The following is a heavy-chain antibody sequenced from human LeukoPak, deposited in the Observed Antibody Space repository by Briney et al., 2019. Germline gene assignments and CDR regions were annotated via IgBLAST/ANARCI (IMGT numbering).Heavy chain of an antibody. CDR3: ARDNGNHGMDV. D-gene: IGHD2-8*01. CDR2: IIPIFGTA. CDR1: GYTFTSYD. J-gene: IGHJ6*02. V-gene: IGHV1-69*13. Sequence: ASVKVSCKASGYTFTSYDINWVRQATGQGLEWMGGIIPIFGTANYAQKFQGRVTITADESTSTAYMELSSLRSEDTAVYYCARDNGNHGMDVWGQGTTVTVSS.